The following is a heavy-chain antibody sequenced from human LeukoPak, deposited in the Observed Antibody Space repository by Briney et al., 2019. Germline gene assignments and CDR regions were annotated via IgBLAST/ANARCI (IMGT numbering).Heavy chain of an antibody. V-gene: IGHV1-8*01. D-gene: IGHD1-26*01. J-gene: IGHJ4*02. CDR1: GYTFTSYD. CDR3: ARAHDRVVGATKHYYFDY. CDR2: MNPNSGNT. Sequence: ASVKVSCTASGYTFTSYDINWVRQATGQGLAWMGWMNPNSGNTGYAQKFQGRVTMTRDTSISTAYMELSRLRFDDTAVYYCARAHDRVVGATKHYYFDYWGQGTLVTVSS.